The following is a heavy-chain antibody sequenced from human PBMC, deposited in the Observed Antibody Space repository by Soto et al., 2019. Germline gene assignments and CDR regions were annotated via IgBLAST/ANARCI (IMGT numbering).Heavy chain of an antibody. CDR1: GGSISSSNW. CDR3: ARVSSGYFDWPYAPYYYYGMDV. Sequence: LRRTLSLTCAFSGGSISSSNWWSWVRQPPGKGLEWIGEIYHSGSTNYNPSLKSRVTISVDKSKNQFSLKLSSVTAADTAVYYCARVSSGYFDWPYAPYYYYGMDVWGQGTTVTVSS. CDR2: IYHSGST. J-gene: IGHJ6*02. V-gene: IGHV4-4*03. D-gene: IGHD3-9*01.